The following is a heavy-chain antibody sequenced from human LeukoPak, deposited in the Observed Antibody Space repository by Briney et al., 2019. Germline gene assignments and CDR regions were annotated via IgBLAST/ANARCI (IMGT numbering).Heavy chain of an antibody. CDR1: GFTFSSYE. CDR3: ARRLGYYYGMDV. CDR2: ISSSGSTI. D-gene: IGHD7-27*01. V-gene: IGHV3-48*03. Sequence: QPGGSLRLSCAASGFTFSSYEMNWVRQAPGKGLEWASYISSSGSTIYYADSVKGRFTISRDNAKNSLYLQMNSLRAEDTAVYYCARRLGYYYGMDVWGQGTTVTVSS. J-gene: IGHJ6*02.